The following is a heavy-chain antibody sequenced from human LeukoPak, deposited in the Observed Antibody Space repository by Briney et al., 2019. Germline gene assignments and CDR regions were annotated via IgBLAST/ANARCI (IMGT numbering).Heavy chain of an antibody. J-gene: IGHJ3*02. Sequence: SESLSLTCTVSVGSISRYYWSCIRQPPGKGREWIGYIYYSGSTNYNPSLKSRVTISVDTSKNQFSLKLSSVSAADTAVYYCARAPIVVVPATTVPDAFDIWGQGTRVTVSS. D-gene: IGHD2-2*01. V-gene: IGHV4-59*01. CDR2: IYYSGST. CDR3: ARAPIVVVPATTVPDAFDI. CDR1: VGSISRYY.